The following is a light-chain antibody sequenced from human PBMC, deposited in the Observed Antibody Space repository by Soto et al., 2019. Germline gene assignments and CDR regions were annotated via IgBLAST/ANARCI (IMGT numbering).Light chain of an antibody. V-gene: IGKV3-20*01. CDR3: QQYGSSLLYT. CDR2: GAS. CDR1: QSVSSNY. J-gene: IGKJ2*01. Sequence: EIELTQSPGTLFLSPGERATLSCRASQSVSSNYLAWYQQKPGQAPRLLIYGASSRATGILDRFSGSGSGTDFTLTISGLEPEDFAVYYCQQYGSSLLYTFGQGTKLEIK.